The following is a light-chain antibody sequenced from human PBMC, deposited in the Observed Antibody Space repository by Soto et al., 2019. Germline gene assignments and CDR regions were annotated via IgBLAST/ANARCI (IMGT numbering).Light chain of an antibody. V-gene: IGKV1-13*02. Sequence: AIQLTQSPSSLSASVGDRVTITCRASQGLGSDAFAWYQQKPGKVPKLLVYDVSNLQTGVPSRFSGSGSGTDFTLTINSLQPEDFATYYCQQFDTYPLTFGQGTRLEIK. CDR2: DVS. CDR1: QGLGSDA. J-gene: IGKJ5*01. CDR3: QQFDTYPLT.